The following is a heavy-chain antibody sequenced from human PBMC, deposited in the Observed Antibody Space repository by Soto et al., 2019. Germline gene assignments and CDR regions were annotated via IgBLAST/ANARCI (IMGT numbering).Heavy chain of an antibody. CDR2: IYYSGST. J-gene: IGHJ4*02. CDR3: ARQRTSVVTQAYFDV. V-gene: IGHV4-39*01. Sequence: PSETLSLTCTVSGDSISRRGYFWCRTRHPPGKGLEWIGSIYYSGSTYNNPSLRSRVSMSIDTSKDQFSLKLKSVTAADTALYFCARQRTSVVTQAYFDVWGPGSLVTVS. CDR1: GDSISRRGYF. D-gene: IGHD2-21*02.